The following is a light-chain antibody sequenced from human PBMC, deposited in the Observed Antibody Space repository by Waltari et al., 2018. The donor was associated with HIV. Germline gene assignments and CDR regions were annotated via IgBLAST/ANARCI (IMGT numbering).Light chain of an antibody. J-gene: IGLJ3*02. CDR1: DSNIGRNT. CDR3: ATWDDSLRGRV. V-gene: IGLV1-44*01. Sequence: QSVLTQPPSASGTPGQRVSISCSGTDSNIGRNTVNWYQHLPGTAPKLLMYNNNDRPSGVPDRCSGSKSGTSASLAISGLQSDDEANYYCATWDDSLRGRVFGGGTKLTVL. CDR2: NNN.